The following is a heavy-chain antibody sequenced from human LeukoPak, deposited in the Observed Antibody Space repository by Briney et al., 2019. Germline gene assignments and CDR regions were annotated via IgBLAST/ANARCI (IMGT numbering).Heavy chain of an antibody. Sequence: SETLSLTCAVSGGSISSSNWWSWVRQPPGKGLEWIGEIYHSGSTNYNPSLKSPVTISVDTSKSQFSLKVSSVTAADTAVYYCARSLLAFDYWGQGTLVTVSS. D-gene: IGHD2-8*02. J-gene: IGHJ4*02. CDR3: ARSLLAFDY. CDR2: IYHSGST. V-gene: IGHV4-4*02. CDR1: GGSISSSNW.